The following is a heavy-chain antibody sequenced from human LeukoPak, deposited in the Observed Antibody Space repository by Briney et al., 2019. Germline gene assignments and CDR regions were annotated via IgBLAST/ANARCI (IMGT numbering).Heavy chain of an antibody. CDR2: MNPNSGNT. Sequence: ASVKVSRKASGYTFTSYDINWVRQATGQGLEWMGWMNPNSGNTGYAQKFQGRVTMTRNTSISTAYMELSSLRSEDTAVYYCARGGPKQLGVPEYYMDVWGKGTTVTVSS. CDR3: ARGGPKQLGVPEYYMDV. V-gene: IGHV1-8*01. J-gene: IGHJ6*03. CDR1: GYTFTSYD. D-gene: IGHD6-6*01.